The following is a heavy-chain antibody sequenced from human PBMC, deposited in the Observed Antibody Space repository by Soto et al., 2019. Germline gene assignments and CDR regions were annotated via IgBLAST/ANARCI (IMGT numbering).Heavy chain of an antibody. CDR3: ARDDPLGTDMVLPQLDY. J-gene: IGHJ4*02. CDR2: ISYDGSNK. Sequence: QVQLVESGGGVVQPGRSLRLSCAASGFTFSSYAMHWVRQAPGKGLEWVAVISYDGSNKYYADSVKGRFTISRDNYKNTLYLQMNSLRAEDTAVYYCARDDPLGTDMVLPQLDYWGQGTLVTVSS. D-gene: IGHD5-18*01. V-gene: IGHV3-30-3*01. CDR1: GFTFSSYA.